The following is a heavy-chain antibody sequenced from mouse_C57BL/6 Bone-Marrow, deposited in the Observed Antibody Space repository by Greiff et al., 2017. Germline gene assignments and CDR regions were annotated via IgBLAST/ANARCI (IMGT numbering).Heavy chain of an antibody. Sequence: VQLQQSGPELVKPGASVKISCKASGYTFTDYYMNWVKQSHGKSLEWIGAINPNNGGTSYNQKFKGKATLTVDKSSSTAYMELRSLTSEDSAVYYCASGGESSYFDYWGQGTTLTVSS. CDR3: ASGGESSYFDY. CDR1: GYTFTDYY. V-gene: IGHV1-26*01. CDR2: INPNNGGT. J-gene: IGHJ2*01.